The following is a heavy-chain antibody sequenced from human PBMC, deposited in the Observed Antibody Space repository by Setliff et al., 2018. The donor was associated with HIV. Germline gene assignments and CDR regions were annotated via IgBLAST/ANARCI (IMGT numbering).Heavy chain of an antibody. Sequence: PSETLSLTCTVSGGSISGDFWTWIRQPAGEGLEWIGRTHASGTTYYNPSLKSRVTISVATSKNQFSPRLSSVTAADTAVYYCARHSGSGYYLIDPWGQGTLVTVSS. D-gene: IGHD3-22*01. CDR2: THASGTT. J-gene: IGHJ5*02. CDR1: GGSISGDF. V-gene: IGHV4-4*07. CDR3: ARHSGSGYYLIDP.